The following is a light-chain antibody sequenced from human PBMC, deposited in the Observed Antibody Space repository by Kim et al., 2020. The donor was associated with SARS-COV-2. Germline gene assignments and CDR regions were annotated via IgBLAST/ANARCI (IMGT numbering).Light chain of an antibody. CDR1: SLRSYY. CDR3: DSRDSSGNHLV. CDR2: GRI. J-gene: IGLJ3*02. V-gene: IGLV3-19*01. Sequence: SSELTQDPAVSVALGQTVRITCQGDSLRSYYASWYQQKPGQAPVLVIYGRINRPSGIPDRFSGSSSGNTASLTITGAQAEDEADYYCDSRDSSGNHLVFGGGTKVTVL.